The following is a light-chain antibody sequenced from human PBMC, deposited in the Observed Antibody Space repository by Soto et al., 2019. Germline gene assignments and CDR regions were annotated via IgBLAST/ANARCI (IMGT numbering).Light chain of an antibody. J-gene: IGLJ1*01. CDR2: DVS. CDR1: SSDVGGYNY. V-gene: IGLV2-14*01. Sequence: SALTQPASVNGSPGQSITISCNGTSSDVGGYNYVSWYQQHPGKAPKFMIYDVSNRPSGVSNRFSGSKSGNTASLTISGLQAEDEADYYCCSYTTSNTRQIVFGTGTKVTVL. CDR3: CSYTTSNTRQIV.